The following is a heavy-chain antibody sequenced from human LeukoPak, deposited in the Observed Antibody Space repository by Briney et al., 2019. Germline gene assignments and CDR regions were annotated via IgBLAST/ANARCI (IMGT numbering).Heavy chain of an antibody. Sequence: GGSLRLSCAASGFPFSSYAMSWVRQAPGKGLEWVSGISGSGRSAYYADSVKGRFTIYRDNSKNTLYLQMNSQRVEDTAVYYCAKVPYSSGFNGDAFDIWGQGTMVTVSS. CDR2: ISGSGRSA. CDR1: GFPFSSYA. V-gene: IGHV3-23*01. CDR3: AKVPYSSGFNGDAFDI. J-gene: IGHJ3*02. D-gene: IGHD6-19*01.